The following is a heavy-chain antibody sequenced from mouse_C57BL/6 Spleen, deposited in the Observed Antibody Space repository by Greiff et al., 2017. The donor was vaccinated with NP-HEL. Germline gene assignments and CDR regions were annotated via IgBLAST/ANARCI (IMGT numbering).Heavy chain of an antibody. D-gene: IGHD4-1*01. J-gene: IGHJ4*01. CDR2: INPSTGGT. CDR3: AINWSNYYAMDY. V-gene: IGHV1-42*01. CDR1: GYSFTGYY. Sequence: EVQLQQSGPELVKPGASVKISCKASGYSFTGYYMNWVKQSPEKSLEWIGEINPSTGGTTYNQKFKAKATLTVDKSSSTAYMQLKSLTSEDSAVYYCAINWSNYYAMDYWGQGTSVTVSS.